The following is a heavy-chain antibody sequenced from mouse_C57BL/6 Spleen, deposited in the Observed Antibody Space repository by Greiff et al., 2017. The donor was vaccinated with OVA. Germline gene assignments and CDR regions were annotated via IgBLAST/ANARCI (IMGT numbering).Heavy chain of an antibody. CDR1: GFTFSDAW. J-gene: IGHJ4*01. CDR3: TGITTVVETMDY. V-gene: IGHV6-6*01. CDR2: IRNKANNHAT. Sequence: EVKLVESGGGLVQPGGSMKLSCAASGFTFSDAWMDWVRQSPGKGLEWVAEIRNKANNHATYYAESVKGRFTISRDDSKSRVYPQRNSLRAEDTGMYYCTGITTVVETMDYWGQGTSVTVAS. D-gene: IGHD1-1*01.